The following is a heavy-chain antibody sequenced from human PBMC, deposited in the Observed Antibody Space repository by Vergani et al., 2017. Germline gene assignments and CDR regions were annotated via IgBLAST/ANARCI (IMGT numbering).Heavy chain of an antibody. Sequence: QVQLQESGPGLVKPSQTLSLTCSVSGDSISSGVYYWNWIRQHPGKGLEWIGYIYSTGSTNHNPSLRRRINMSVDTSKNQFSLKLNSVTAADTAMYYCARMGGYDEGYSFRICYCDSWGPGILVTVSS. D-gene: IGHD3-22*01. CDR3: ARMGGYDEGYSFRICYCDS. CDR1: GDSISSGVYY. CDR2: IYSTGST. J-gene: IGHJ4*02. V-gene: IGHV4-31*03.